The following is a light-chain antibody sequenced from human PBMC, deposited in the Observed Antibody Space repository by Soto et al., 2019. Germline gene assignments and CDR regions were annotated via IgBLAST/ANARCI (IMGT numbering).Light chain of an antibody. Sequence: QLVLTQSPSASASLGASVKLTCTLSSGHSSYDIAWHQQQPEKGPRYSMKLNSDGSHSKGDGIPDRFSGSSSGAERYLTISSLQSEDEDDYYCQTWGSGAVVFGEGTKVTVL. CDR1: SGHSSYD. V-gene: IGLV4-69*01. J-gene: IGLJ2*01. CDR2: LNSDGSH. CDR3: QTWGSGAVV.